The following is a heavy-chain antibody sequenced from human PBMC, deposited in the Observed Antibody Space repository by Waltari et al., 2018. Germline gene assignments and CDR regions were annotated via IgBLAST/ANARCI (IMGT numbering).Heavy chain of an antibody. CDR2: IKGDGSST. J-gene: IGHJ4*02. V-gene: IGHV3-74*01. CDR3: VRSAWLDC. Sequence: EVQLVESGGGLVKTGGSLRLSCAASGFTFSSYWLNWVRQAPGKGLEWVSHIKGDGSSTNYADSVQGRLTISRDNAKNTLYLQMNSLRAEDTAIYYCVRSAWLDCWGQGNLVTVSS. CDR1: GFTFSSYW.